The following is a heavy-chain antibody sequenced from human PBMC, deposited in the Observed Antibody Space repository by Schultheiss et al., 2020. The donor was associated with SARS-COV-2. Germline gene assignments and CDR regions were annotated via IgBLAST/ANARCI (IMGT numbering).Heavy chain of an antibody. V-gene: IGHV4-31*03. CDR2: IYYSGST. D-gene: IGHD3-22*01. CDR3: ARARRYYYDSSGYDDAFDI. J-gene: IGHJ3*02. Sequence: SETLSLICTVSGGSISSSSYYWGWIRQPPGKGLEWIGYIYYSGSTNYNPSLKSRVTISVDTSKNQFSLKLSSVTAADTAVYYCARARRYYYDSSGYDDAFDIWGQGTMVTVSS. CDR1: GGSISSSSYY.